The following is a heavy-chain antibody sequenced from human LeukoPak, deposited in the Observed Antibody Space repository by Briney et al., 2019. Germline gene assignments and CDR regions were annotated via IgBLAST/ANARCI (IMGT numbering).Heavy chain of an antibody. CDR3: AKDPYCSSTSCYIQTEVDY. CDR2: IRYDGSNK. J-gene: IGHJ4*02. D-gene: IGHD2-2*02. CDR1: GFTFSSYA. V-gene: IGHV3-30*02. Sequence: GGSLRLSCAASGFTFSSYAMSWVRQAPGKGLEWVAFIRYDGSNKYYADSVKGRFTISRDNSKNTLYLQMNRLRAEDTAVYYCAKDPYCSSTSCYIQTEVDYWGQGTLVTVSS.